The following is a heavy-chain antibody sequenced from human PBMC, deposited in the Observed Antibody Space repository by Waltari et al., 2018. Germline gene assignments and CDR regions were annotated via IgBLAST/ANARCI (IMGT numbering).Heavy chain of an antibody. CDR3: ARRYYYDSSGYYYFDY. Sequence: QVQLVQSGAEVKKPGASVKVSCKASGYTFTSYDIKWVRQATGQGLEWMGWMNPNSGNTGYAQKFQGRVTMTRNTSISTAYMELSSLRSEDTAVYYCARRYYYDSSGYYYFDYWGQGTLVTVSS. CDR1: GYTFTSYD. D-gene: IGHD3-22*01. CDR2: MNPNSGNT. J-gene: IGHJ4*02. V-gene: IGHV1-8*01.